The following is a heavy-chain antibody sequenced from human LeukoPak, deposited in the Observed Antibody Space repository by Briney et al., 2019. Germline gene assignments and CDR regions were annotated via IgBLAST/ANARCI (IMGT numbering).Heavy chain of an antibody. CDR3: ARDRRVPAAKNYYGMDV. Sequence: ASVKVSCKAFGYTFTSYDINWVRQAPGQGLEWMGGIIPIFGTANYAQKFQGRVTITADESTSTAYMELSSLRSEDTAVYYCARDRRVPAAKNYYGMDVWGKGTTVTVSS. CDR1: GYTFTSYD. CDR2: IIPIFGTA. D-gene: IGHD2-2*01. J-gene: IGHJ6*04. V-gene: IGHV1-69*13.